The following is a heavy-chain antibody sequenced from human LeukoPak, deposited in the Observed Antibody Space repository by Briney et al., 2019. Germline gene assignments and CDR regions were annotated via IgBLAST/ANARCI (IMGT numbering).Heavy chain of an antibody. D-gene: IGHD3-10*01. CDR2: IYSNGHI. CDR1: SDSISSSSYL. CDR3: ARRHYGSGNIDS. Sequence: SETLSLTCSVSSDSISSSSYLRVWVRQPPGKGLEWIGDIYSNGHISYNPSFKSRAAISVDTSKNQFSLNLSSVTAADTAVYYCARRHYGSGNIDSWGQGTLVTVSS. J-gene: IGHJ4*02. V-gene: IGHV4-39*01.